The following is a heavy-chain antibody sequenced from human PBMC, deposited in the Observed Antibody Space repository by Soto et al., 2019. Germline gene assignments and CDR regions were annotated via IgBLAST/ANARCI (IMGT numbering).Heavy chain of an antibody. V-gene: IGHV3-21*01. CDR3: AIETVAAIDY. CDR1: GFTFSSYS. D-gene: IGHD6-19*01. J-gene: IGHJ4*02. CDR2: ISSSSSYI. Sequence: EVQLVESGGGLVKPGGSLRLSCAASGFTFSSYSMNWVRQAPGKGLEWVSSISSSSSYIYYADSVKGRFTIYRDNAKNSLYLQMNSLRAEDTAVYYCAIETVAAIDYWGQGTLVPVSS.